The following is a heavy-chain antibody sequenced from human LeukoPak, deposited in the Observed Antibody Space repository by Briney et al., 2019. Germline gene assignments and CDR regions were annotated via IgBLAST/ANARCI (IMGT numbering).Heavy chain of an antibody. Sequence: GESLKISCKASGYSFTTHWIGWVRQMPGKGLEWMGIIYPGDSDTRYSPSFQGQVTISADKSISIAYLQWSSLKASDTAMYYCARHPDDSSGFDYWGQGTLVTVSS. J-gene: IGHJ4*02. CDR2: IYPGDSDT. CDR1: GYSFTTHW. D-gene: IGHD3-22*01. V-gene: IGHV5-51*01. CDR3: ARHPDDSSGFDY.